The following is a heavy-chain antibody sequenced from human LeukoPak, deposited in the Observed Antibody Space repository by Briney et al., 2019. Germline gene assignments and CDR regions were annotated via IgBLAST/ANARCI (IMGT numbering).Heavy chain of an antibody. J-gene: IGHJ4*02. V-gene: IGHV1-18*01. D-gene: IGHD3-22*01. CDR2: ISAYNGNT. Sequence: ASVKVSCKASGYTFSSFYITWMRQAPGQGLEWVGWISAYNGNTNYAQNLQGRVTMTTDTSTSTAYMELRSLTSDDTALYYCARGGGSSYVAYWGQGTPVTVSS. CDR3: ARGGGSSYVAY. CDR1: GYTFSSFY.